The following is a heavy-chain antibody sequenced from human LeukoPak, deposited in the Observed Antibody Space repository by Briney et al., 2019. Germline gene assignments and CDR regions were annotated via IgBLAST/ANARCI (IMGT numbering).Heavy chain of an antibody. CDR3: ARDINWGQVDY. CDR2: INGDGSAT. V-gene: IGHV3-74*01. Sequence: QAGGSLRPSCAASGFTFSGHWMYWLGQAPGKGLAWVSRINGDGSATNYAGSMKGRFTISRDNAKNILYLQMNSLREDDTAVYYCARDINWGQVDYWGQGALVTVSS. D-gene: IGHD7-27*01. J-gene: IGHJ4*02. CDR1: GFTFSGHW.